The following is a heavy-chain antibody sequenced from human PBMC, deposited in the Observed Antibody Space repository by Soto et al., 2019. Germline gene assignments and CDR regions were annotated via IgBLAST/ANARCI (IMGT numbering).Heavy chain of an antibody. CDR3: XKDANSGSPWYYHGMDV. D-gene: IGHD1-26*01. J-gene: IGHJ6*02. V-gene: IGHV3-23*01. Sequence: PGGSLRLSCAASGFTFSYFAMSWVRQAPGKGLEWVSTTSGSGRSTYYADSVKGRFSIFRDNSKNTVYLQMNSLRAEDTAVYHCXKDANSGSPWYYHGMDVWGQGTTVTVSS. CDR1: GFTFSYFA. CDR2: TSGSGRST.